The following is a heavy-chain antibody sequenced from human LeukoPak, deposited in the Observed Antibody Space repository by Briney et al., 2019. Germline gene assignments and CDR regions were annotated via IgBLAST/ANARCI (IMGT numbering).Heavy chain of an antibody. CDR2: INHGGST. Sequence: PSETLSLTCAVYGGSFSGYFWSWIRQPPGKGLEWIGEINHGGSTNYNPSLKSRVTISVDTSKNQFSLKLSSVTAADTAVYYCARLSEYSSSSGLIPWGQGALVTVSS. V-gene: IGHV4-34*01. CDR1: GGSFSGYF. J-gene: IGHJ5*02. D-gene: IGHD6-6*01. CDR3: ARLSEYSSSSGLIP.